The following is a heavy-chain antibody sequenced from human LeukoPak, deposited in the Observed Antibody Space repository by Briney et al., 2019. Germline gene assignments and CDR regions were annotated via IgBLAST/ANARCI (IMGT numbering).Heavy chain of an antibody. D-gene: IGHD6-13*01. J-gene: IGHJ4*02. CDR3: ARDLYGSSSWPNFDY. CDR1: GYTFTGYY. V-gene: IGHV1-2*02. Sequence: ASVKVSCKASGYTFTGYYMHWVRQAPGQGLEGMGWINPNSGGTNYAQKFQGRVTMTRDTSISTAYMEMSRLRSDDTAVYYCARDLYGSSSWPNFDYWGQGTLVTVSS. CDR2: INPNSGGT.